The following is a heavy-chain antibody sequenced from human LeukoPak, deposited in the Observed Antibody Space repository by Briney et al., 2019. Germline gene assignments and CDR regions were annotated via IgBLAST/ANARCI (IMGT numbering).Heavy chain of an antibody. J-gene: IGHJ6*03. CDR3: ARAEREWYEILTGYLIPEHSYYYYMDV. Sequence: ASVKVSCKASDYTFTNYGISWVRQAPGQGLEWMGWISAYNGNTNYAPKLRGRLTMTTDTSTNTAYMELRSLRSDDTAVYYCARAEREWYEILTGYLIPEHSYYYYMDVWGKGTTVTVSS. CDR2: ISAYNGNT. D-gene: IGHD3-9*01. CDR1: DYTFTNYG. V-gene: IGHV1-18*01.